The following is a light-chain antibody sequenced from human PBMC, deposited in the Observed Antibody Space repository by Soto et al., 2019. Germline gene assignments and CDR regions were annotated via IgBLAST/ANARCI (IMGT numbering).Light chain of an antibody. Sequence: QSVLTQPPSASGTPGQRVTISCSGSSSNIGSKTVNWYQQLPGTAPKLLIYSNYQRPSGVPDRFSGSKSGTSASLAISGLQSEDEADYYCSAWDDSLNGYVFGPGTEVTVL. CDR3: SAWDDSLNGYV. J-gene: IGLJ1*01. CDR1: SSNIGSKT. V-gene: IGLV1-44*01. CDR2: SNY.